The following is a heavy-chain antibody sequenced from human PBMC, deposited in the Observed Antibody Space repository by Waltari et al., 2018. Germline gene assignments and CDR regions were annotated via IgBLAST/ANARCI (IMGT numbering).Heavy chain of an antibody. CDR1: AGSFSGSY. D-gene: IGHD3-3*01. CDR2: INHSGST. Sequence: QVQLQQWGAGLLKPSETLSLTCPAYAGSFSGSYWRWIRQRPGKGLEWIGEINHSGSTNYTPSLKSRVTISVDTSKNQFSLKLSSVTAADTAVYYCASRGTILGVVYDYYFDYWGQGTLVTVSS. CDR3: ASRGTILGVVYDYYFDY. J-gene: IGHJ4*02. V-gene: IGHV4-34*01.